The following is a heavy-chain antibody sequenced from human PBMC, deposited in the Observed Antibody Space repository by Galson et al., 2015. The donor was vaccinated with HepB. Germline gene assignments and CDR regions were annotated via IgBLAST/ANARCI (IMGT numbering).Heavy chain of an antibody. D-gene: IGHD2-15*01. Sequence: PALVKPTQTLTLTCTFSGFSLSTSGVGVGWIRQPPGKALEWLALIYWNDDKRYSPSLKSRLTITKDTSKNQVVLTMTNMDPVGTATYYCAHRRWFLGWFDPWGQGTLVTVSS. V-gene: IGHV2-5*01. CDR3: AHRRWFLGWFDP. J-gene: IGHJ5*02. CDR1: GFSLSTSGVG. CDR2: IYWNDDK.